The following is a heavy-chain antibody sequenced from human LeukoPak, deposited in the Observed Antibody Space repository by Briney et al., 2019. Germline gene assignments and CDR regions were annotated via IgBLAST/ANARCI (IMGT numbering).Heavy chain of an antibody. V-gene: IGHV3-30-3*01. Sequence: GRSLRLSCAASGFTFSSYAMHWVRQAPGKGLEWVAVISYDGSNKYYADSVKGRFTISRDNSRNTLYLQMNSLRAEDTAVYYCAKVVVGAPHAFDIWGQGTMVTVSS. J-gene: IGHJ3*02. CDR1: GFTFSSYA. D-gene: IGHD2-15*01. CDR2: ISYDGSNK. CDR3: AKVVVGAPHAFDI.